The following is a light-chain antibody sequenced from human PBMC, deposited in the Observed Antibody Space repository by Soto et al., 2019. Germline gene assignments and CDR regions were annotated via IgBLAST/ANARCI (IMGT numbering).Light chain of an antibody. J-gene: IGKJ2*01. CDR3: HQYNNWPPYT. CDR2: GAS. CDR1: QSVSSN. Sequence: EIVMTQSPATLSVSPGERATLSCRASQSVSSNFAWYQQKPGHAPSLLIYGASTRGTAIPARFCGSGSGTEFTLTISSLQYADFAVDYCHQYNNWPPYTFGQGTKLEIK. V-gene: IGKV3-15*01.